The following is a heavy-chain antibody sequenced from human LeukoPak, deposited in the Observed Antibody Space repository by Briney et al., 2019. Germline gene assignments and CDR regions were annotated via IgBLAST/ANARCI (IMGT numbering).Heavy chain of an antibody. CDR1: GFTFSSYE. V-gene: IGHV3-48*03. CDR3: ARAVAGTYFDY. CDR2: ISSSGSTI. D-gene: IGHD6-19*01. J-gene: IGHJ4*02. Sequence: GGSLRLSCAASGFTFSSYEMNWVRQAPGKGLEWVSYISSSGSTIYYADSVKGRFTISRDNAKNSLYLQMNSLRAEDTAVYYCARAVAGTYFDYWGQGTRVTVSS.